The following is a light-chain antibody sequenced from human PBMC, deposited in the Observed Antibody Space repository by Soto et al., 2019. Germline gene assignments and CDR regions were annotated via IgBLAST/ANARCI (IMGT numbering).Light chain of an antibody. CDR3: QHSTTWT. V-gene: IGKV3-20*01. CDR1: QSVSSSY. CDR2: GAS. Sequence: IVLTQSPGTLSLSPGERATLSCRASQSVSSSYLAWYQQKPGQAPRLLLYGASSRATGIPDRFSGSGSGTDFTLTISRLEPDDFATYSCQHSTTWTFGQGTKVDIK. J-gene: IGKJ1*01.